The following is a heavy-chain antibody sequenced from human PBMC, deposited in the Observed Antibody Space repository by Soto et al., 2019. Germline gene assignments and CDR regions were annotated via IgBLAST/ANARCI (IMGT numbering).Heavy chain of an antibody. V-gene: IGHV3-30-3*01. J-gene: IGHJ3*02. CDR1: GFTFSSYA. D-gene: IGHD1-1*01. Sequence: GGSLRLSCAASGFTFSSYAMHWVRQAPGKGLEWVAVISYDGSNKYYADSVKGRFTISRDNSKNTLYLQMNSLRAEDTAVYYCARDQLRGTTYGAFDIWGQGTMVTVSS. CDR2: ISYDGSNK. CDR3: ARDQLRGTTYGAFDI.